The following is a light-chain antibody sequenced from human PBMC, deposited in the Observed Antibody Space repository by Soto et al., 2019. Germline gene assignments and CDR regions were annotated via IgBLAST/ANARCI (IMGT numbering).Light chain of an antibody. CDR1: QSVTNSY. V-gene: IGKV3-20*01. CDR3: QQYGSSPPT. J-gene: IGKJ4*02. Sequence: EIVLTQSPGPLSLSPGERATLSFRASQSVTNSYLAWYQQKPGQAPSLLIYGASNRATGIPDRFSGSGSGTDFTLTISRPEPDDVAVFYCQQYGSSPPTFGRGTKVEIK. CDR2: GAS.